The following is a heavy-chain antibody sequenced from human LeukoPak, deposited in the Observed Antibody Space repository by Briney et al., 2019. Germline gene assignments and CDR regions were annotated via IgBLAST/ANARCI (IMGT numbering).Heavy chain of an antibody. CDR2: ITGSSSYI. D-gene: IGHD1-20*01. CDR1: GFTFSTYY. Sequence: GGSLRLSCAASGFTFSTYYMNWVRQAPGKGLEWVSFITGSSSYIYYTDSVKGRFTISRDNAKNSLFLQMNSLRDEDTAVYYCARDPPFIIGTTFFDYWGQGTLVTVSS. V-gene: IGHV3-21*01. CDR3: ARDPPFIIGTTFFDY. J-gene: IGHJ4*02.